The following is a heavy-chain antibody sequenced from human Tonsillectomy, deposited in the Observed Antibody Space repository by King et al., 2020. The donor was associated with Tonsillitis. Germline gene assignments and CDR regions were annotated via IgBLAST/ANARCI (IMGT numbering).Heavy chain of an antibody. D-gene: IGHD6-6*01. CDR3: ARHRSGSSSPLYYYYYGMDV. Sequence: QLQESGPGLVKPSETLSLTCTVSGGSISSSSYYRGWIRQPPGKGLEWIGTIYYSGSTYYNPSLKSRVTISVDTSKNQFSLKLSSVTAADTAVYYCARHRSGSSSPLYYYYYGMDVWGQGTTVTVSS. J-gene: IGHJ6*02. CDR2: IYYSGST. CDR1: GGSISSSSYY. V-gene: IGHV4-39*01.